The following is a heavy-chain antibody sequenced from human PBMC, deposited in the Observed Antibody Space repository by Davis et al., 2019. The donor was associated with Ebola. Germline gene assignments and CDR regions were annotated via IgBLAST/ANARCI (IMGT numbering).Heavy chain of an antibody. V-gene: IGHV1-69*04. J-gene: IGHJ4*02. D-gene: IGHD3-22*01. Sequence: AASVKVSCKASGGTFSKYTFDWVRQAPGQGLEWVGRIIPLLDIVDYADKFQGRVTITADKSTSTTYMALSSLRSEDTAMYYCARDLVDDGRGYYPSDWGQGTLITVSS. CDR1: GGTFSKYT. CDR2: IIPLLDIV. CDR3: ARDLVDDGRGYYPSD.